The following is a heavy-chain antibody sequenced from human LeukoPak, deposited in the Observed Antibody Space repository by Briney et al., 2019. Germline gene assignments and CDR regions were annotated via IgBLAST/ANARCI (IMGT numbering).Heavy chain of an antibody. V-gene: IGHV3-23*01. D-gene: IGHD6-13*01. Sequence: PGGSLRLSCAASGFTFTSYAMSWVRQAPGKGLEWVSAISGSGGSTYYADSVKGRFTISRDNSKNTPYLQMNSLRAEDTAVYYCAREGSWYPQPFDYWGQGTLVTVSS. CDR3: AREGSWYPQPFDY. CDR1: GFTFTSYA. CDR2: ISGSGGST. J-gene: IGHJ4*02.